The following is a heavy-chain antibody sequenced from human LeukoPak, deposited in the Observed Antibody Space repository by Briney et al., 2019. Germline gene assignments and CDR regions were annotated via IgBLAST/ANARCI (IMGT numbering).Heavy chain of an antibody. CDR1: GFTFSTYT. D-gene: IGHD1-26*01. CDR2: ISSSDSYV. J-gene: IGHJ4*02. Sequence: GGSLRLSCGASGFTFSTYTMNWVRQTPGKGLEWVSSISSSDSYVYYADSVKGRFTISRDNAKNSLYLQMNSLRAEDTAVYYCARDLSVGSKPDLGFNYWGQGTLVTVSS. CDR3: ARDLSVGSKPDLGFNY. V-gene: IGHV3-21*01.